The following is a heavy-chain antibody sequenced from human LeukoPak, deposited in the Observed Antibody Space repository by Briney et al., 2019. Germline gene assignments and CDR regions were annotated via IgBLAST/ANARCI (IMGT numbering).Heavy chain of an antibody. Sequence: GGSLRLSCAASGFTFSSYSMNWVRQAPGKGLEWVSSISSGGSYIYCADSVKGRFTISRDNAKNSLYLQMNSLRAEDTAVYYCATSLQVVVDYWGQGTLVTVSS. CDR2: ISSGGSYI. CDR3: ATSLQVVVDY. CDR1: GFTFSSYS. J-gene: IGHJ4*02. D-gene: IGHD6-6*01. V-gene: IGHV3-21*01.